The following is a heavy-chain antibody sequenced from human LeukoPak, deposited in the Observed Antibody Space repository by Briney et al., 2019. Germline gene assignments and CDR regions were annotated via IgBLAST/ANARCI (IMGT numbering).Heavy chain of an antibody. CDR3: ARDDSSRDDSGGYHY. V-gene: IGHV4-4*07. CDR2: VHISGST. CDR1: NGSINSDH. J-gene: IGHJ4*02. Sequence: SETLSLTCTVSNGSINSDHWSWIRQPAGKGLEWIGRVHISGSTNYNPSLRSRVAISADKSKNQFSLKLISVTAADTAVYYCARDDSSRDDSGGYHYWGQGVLVTVSS. D-gene: IGHD3-22*01.